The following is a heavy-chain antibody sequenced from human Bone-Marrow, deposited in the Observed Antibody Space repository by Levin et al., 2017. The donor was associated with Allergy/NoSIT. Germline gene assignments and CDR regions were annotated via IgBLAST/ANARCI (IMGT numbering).Heavy chain of an antibody. CDR3: ATSVAGRSDY. J-gene: IGHJ4*02. CDR2: IYYSGST. CDR1: GGSITSGDYY. D-gene: IGHD6-13*01. V-gene: IGHV4-30-4*01. Sequence: SETLSLTCTVTGGSITSGDYYWTWIRQPPGKGLEWIGYIYYSGSTSYNPSLKSRVIISVDRSKNQFSLQLNSVTAADTAVYYCATSVAGRSDYWGQGTLISVSS.